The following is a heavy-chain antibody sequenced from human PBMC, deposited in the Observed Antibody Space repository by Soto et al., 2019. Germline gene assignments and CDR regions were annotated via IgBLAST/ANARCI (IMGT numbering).Heavy chain of an antibody. CDR2: IWSAGLT. Sequence: GGSLRLSCAASGFTVSSKYMNWVRQAPGKGLEWVSIIWSAGLTYYADSVRGRFTISRDISKNILFLQMNNLRAEDSAIYYCARELPPDLWGQGTLVTV. V-gene: IGHV3-53*01. J-gene: IGHJ5*02. CDR3: ARELPPDL. D-gene: IGHD2-15*01. CDR1: GFTVSSKY.